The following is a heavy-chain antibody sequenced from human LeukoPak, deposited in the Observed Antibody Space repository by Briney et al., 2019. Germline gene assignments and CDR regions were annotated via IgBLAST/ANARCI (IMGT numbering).Heavy chain of an antibody. V-gene: IGHV3-48*02. CDR2: ISRSSDTT. D-gene: IGHD3-3*01. J-gene: IGHJ4*01. Sequence: PGGSLRLSCVASGFTFSSYNMKWVRQAPGKGLEWVSYISRSSDTTYYADSVKGRFTISRDNAKNSLYLQMNNLGDEDTAVYFCASVFGVTRIDYWGQEPWSPSPQ. CDR3: ASVFGVTRIDY. CDR1: GFTFSSYN.